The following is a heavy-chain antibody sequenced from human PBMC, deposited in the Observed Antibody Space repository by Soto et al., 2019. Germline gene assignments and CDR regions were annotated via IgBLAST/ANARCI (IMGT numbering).Heavy chain of an antibody. CDR3: ARVRDILTGYTSFDP. J-gene: IGHJ5*02. CDR2: IYYSGST. V-gene: IGHV4-59*01. D-gene: IGHD3-9*01. Sequence: SETLSLTCTVSGGSISSYYWSWIRQPTGKGLEWIGYIYYSGSTNYNPSLKSRVTISVDTSKNQFSLKLSSVTAADTAVYYCARVRDILTGYTSFDPWGQGTLVTVSS. CDR1: GGSISSYY.